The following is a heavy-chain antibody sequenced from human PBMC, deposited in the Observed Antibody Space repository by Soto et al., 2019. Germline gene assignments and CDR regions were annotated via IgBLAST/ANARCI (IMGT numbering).Heavy chain of an antibody. Sequence: QVQLVESGGGVVQPGRSLRLSCAASGFTFSSYGMHWVRQAPGKGLEWVAVISYDGSNKYYADSVKGRFTISRDNSTNTLYRQMNSLRAEDTAGYYCAKERHTADYNYYYGMDVWGQGTTVTVSS. CDR1: GFTFSSYG. CDR2: ISYDGSNK. CDR3: AKERHTADYNYYYGMDV. D-gene: IGHD6-25*01. V-gene: IGHV3-30*18. J-gene: IGHJ6*02.